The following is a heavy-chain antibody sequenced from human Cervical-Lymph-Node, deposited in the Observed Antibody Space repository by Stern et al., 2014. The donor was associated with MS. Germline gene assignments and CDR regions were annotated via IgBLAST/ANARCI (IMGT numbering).Heavy chain of an antibody. CDR1: GGSISSYY. CDR3: ARDGDSVGTYEGAFDI. CDR2: IYYSGST. D-gene: IGHD1-26*01. J-gene: IGHJ3*02. V-gene: IGHV4-59*01. Sequence: QVQLQESSPGLVKPSEPLSLTCTVSGGSISSYYWTWIRQPPGKGLEWIGYIYYSGSTNFNPSLKSRVTISVDTSKSQFSLKLSSVTAADTAVYYGARDGDSVGTYEGAFDIWGQGTMVTVSS.